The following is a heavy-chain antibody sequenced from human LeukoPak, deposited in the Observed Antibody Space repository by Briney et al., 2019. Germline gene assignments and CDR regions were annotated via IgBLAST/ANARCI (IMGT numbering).Heavy chain of an antibody. CDR1: GFSFRSYA. V-gene: IGHV3-23*01. CDR2: IRDDESNT. CDR3: ARDVDGGFSFRY. Sequence: GGSLRLSCAASGFSFRSYAMSWVRQAPGKGLEWVSSIRDDESNTYYADSVKGRFTISRDNSKNTLYLQMNSLRAEDTALYYCARDVDGGFSFRYWGQGTLVTVSS. J-gene: IGHJ4*02. D-gene: IGHD5-12*01.